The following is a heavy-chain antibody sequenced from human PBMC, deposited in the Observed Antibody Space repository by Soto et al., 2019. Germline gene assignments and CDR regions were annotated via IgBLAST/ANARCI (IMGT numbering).Heavy chain of an antibody. CDR1: NGSISSFY. Sequence: SETLSLTCTVSNGSISSFYWTWVRQPAGKGLEWIGRISSSGNTIYNPSLKSRVTMSVDTSKNQSSLKLNSVTAADTAIYYCARGGALQLWPFDYWGQGTLVTVSS. D-gene: IGHD1-1*01. V-gene: IGHV4-4*07. J-gene: IGHJ4*02. CDR3: ARGGALQLWPFDY. CDR2: ISSSGNT.